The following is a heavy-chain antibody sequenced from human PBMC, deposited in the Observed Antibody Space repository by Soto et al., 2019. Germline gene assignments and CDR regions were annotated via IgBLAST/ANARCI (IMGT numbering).Heavy chain of an antibody. Sequence: GGSLRLSCAASGFAFNYFAMNWVRQAPGKGPEWLSTISGSGDKTFHSDSVKGRFNISRDNSNNKMFLQMNSLRAEDTAIYYCAKGASHAPFEKWGRGTLVTVSS. CDR2: ISGSGDKT. CDR1: GFAFNYFA. V-gene: IGHV3-23*01. CDR3: AKGASHAPFEK. J-gene: IGHJ4*02.